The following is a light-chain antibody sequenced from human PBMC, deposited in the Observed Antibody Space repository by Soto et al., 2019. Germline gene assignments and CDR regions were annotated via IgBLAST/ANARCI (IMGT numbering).Light chain of an antibody. Sequence: EIVLTQSPSTLSLSPGERATLSCRASQSVGNYLAWYQHIPGQAPRLLIYDASNRATGIPARFSGSGSGTDFTLTISSLEPGDFAVYYCQHRSNWPPFTFGGGTKVDIK. J-gene: IGKJ4*01. CDR2: DAS. CDR3: QHRSNWPPFT. V-gene: IGKV3-11*01. CDR1: QSVGNY.